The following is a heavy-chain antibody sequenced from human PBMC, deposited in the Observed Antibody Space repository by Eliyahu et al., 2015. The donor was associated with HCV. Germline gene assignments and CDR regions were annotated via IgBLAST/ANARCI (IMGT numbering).Heavy chain of an antibody. CDR3: YMELTSLRSDDTAVYYCARAPGIQLWSNDAFDI. CDR1: GGTFSSYA. CDR2: IIPILGMT. Sequence: QVHLVQSGAEVKKPGSSVKVSCKASGGTFSSYAISWVRQAPGXGLGXXXRIIPILGMTNYAHKFQGRVTITAEKSTTAAYMGLSSLITADNSTSTVYMELTSLRSDDTAVYYCARAPGIQLWSNDAFDIWGQGTTVTVSP. J-gene: IGHJ3*02. V-gene: IGHV1-69*04. D-gene: IGHD5-18*01.